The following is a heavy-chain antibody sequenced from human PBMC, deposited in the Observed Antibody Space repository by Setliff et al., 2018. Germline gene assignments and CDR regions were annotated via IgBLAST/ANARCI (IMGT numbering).Heavy chain of an antibody. Sequence: SETLSLTCNVSGCSISNFYWSWIRQPPGKGLEWIGSISPGRSINYNPSLRSRVTISRDTSKNQISLNLSSGTAADTAVYYCARDRRDYIGAGSSEIDYYYYYYMDVWGKGTTVTVSS. CDR2: ISPGRSI. CDR1: GCSISNFY. D-gene: IGHD3-10*01. V-gene: IGHV4-4*08. J-gene: IGHJ6*03. CDR3: ARDRRDYIGAGSSEIDYYYYYYMDV.